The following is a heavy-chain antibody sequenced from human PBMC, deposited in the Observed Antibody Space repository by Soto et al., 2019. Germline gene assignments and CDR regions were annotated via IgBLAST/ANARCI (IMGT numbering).Heavy chain of an antibody. D-gene: IGHD1-26*01. Sequence: QVQLQESGPGLVKPSETLSLTCTVSGGSVSSGSYYWSWIRQPPGKGLEWIGYIYYSGSTNYNPSLKRRVTISVDTSKNQFSLKLSSVTAADTAVYYCARDFVGARVPDYWGQGTLVTVSS. J-gene: IGHJ4*02. CDR3: ARDFVGARVPDY. CDR1: GGSVSSGSYY. CDR2: IYYSGST. V-gene: IGHV4-61*01.